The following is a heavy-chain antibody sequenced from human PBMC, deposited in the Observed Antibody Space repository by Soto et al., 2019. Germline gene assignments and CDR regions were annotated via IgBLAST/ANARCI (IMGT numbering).Heavy chain of an antibody. CDR2: IYYSGST. V-gene: IGHV4-39*01. J-gene: IGHJ5*02. CDR3: AAYCSSTSCFSEPNWFDP. D-gene: IGHD2-2*01. CDR1: GGSISSSSYY. Sequence: SETLSLTCTVSGGSISSSSYYWGWIRQPPGKGLEWIGSIYYSGSTYYNPSLKSRVTISVDTSKNQFSLKLSSVTAADTAVYYCAAYCSSTSCFSEPNWFDPWGQGILVTVSS.